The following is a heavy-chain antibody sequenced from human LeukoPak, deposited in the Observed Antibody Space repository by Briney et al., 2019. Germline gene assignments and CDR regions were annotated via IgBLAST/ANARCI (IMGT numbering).Heavy chain of an antibody. CDR1: GFTFSSYE. D-gene: IGHD3-10*01. CDR2: ISSSGSTI. J-gene: IGHJ4*02. V-gene: IGHV3-48*03. Sequence: PGGSLRLSCAASGFTFSSYEMNWVRQAPGKGLEWVSYISSSGSTIYYADSVKGRFTISRDNAKHSLYLQMNSLRAEDTAVYYCARDSMVRGVPLDHWGQGTPVTVSS. CDR3: ARDSMVRGVPLDH.